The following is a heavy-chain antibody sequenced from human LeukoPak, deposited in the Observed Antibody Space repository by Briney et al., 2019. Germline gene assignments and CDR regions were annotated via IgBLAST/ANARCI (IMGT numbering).Heavy chain of an antibody. CDR1: GFTFSSYA. D-gene: IGHD1-26*01. CDR2: ISGSGGST. Sequence: GGSLRLSRAASGFTFSSYAMSWVRQAPGKGLEWVSAISGSGGSTYYADSVKGRFTISRDNSKNTLYLQMNSLRAEDTAVYYCAKSLVGAVGHDYWGQGTLVTVSS. J-gene: IGHJ4*02. CDR3: AKSLVGAVGHDY. V-gene: IGHV3-23*01.